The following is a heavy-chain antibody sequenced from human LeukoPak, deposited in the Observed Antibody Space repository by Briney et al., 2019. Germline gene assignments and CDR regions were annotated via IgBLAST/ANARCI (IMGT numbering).Heavy chain of an antibody. J-gene: IGHJ4*02. CDR1: GFTSSSYA. Sequence: GGSLRLSCAASGFTSSSYAMSWGRQAAGHGLKGVSAISGSGGSTDYADSVKGRFTTSRDNSKNTLYLQMNSLRAEDTAVYYCAKDLGTTVLYYFDYWGQGTLVIVSS. V-gene: IGHV3-23*01. D-gene: IGHD2-2*01. CDR2: ISGSGGST. CDR3: AKDLGTTVLYYFDY.